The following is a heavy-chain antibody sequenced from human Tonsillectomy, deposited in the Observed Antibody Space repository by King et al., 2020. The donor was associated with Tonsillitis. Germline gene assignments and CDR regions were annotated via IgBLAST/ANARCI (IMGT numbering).Heavy chain of an antibody. CDR1: GGSISSSSYY. CDR2: IYYSRIT. V-gene: IGHV4-39*01. Sequence: QLQESGPGLVKPSETLSLTCTVSGGSISSSSYYWGWIRQPPGKGLEWIGSIYYSRITYYNPSLKSRVTISVDTSKNQFSLKLSSVTAADTAVYYCARRRAVAGNRVYFDYWGQGTLVTVSS. CDR3: ARRRAVAGNRVYFDY. D-gene: IGHD6-19*01. J-gene: IGHJ4*02.